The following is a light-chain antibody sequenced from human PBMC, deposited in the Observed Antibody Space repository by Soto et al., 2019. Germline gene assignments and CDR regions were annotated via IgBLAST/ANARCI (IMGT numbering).Light chain of an antibody. V-gene: IGLV2-14*01. J-gene: IGLJ1*01. Sequence: QSVLTQPASVSGSPGQSITISCTGTSSDVGGYNYVSWYQQHPGKAPKLMIYEVSNRPSGVSNRFSGSKSGNTASLTISGLQAEDEADYYCSSDTSSSTRDYVFGTGTKLTVL. CDR2: EVS. CDR3: SSDTSSSTRDYV. CDR1: SSDVGGYNY.